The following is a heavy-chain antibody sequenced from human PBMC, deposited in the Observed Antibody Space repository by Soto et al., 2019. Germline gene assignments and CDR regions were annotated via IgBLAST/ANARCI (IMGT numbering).Heavy chain of an antibody. Sequence: SETLSLTCTVSGGSISSYYWSWIRQPPGKGLEWIGYIYYSGSTNYNPSLKSRVTISVDTSKNQFSLKLSSVTAADTAVYYCARAGVVAAYNWFDPWGQGTLVTVSS. CDR3: ARAGVVAAYNWFDP. CDR2: IYYSGST. D-gene: IGHD2-15*01. CDR1: GGSISSYY. J-gene: IGHJ5*02. V-gene: IGHV4-59*01.